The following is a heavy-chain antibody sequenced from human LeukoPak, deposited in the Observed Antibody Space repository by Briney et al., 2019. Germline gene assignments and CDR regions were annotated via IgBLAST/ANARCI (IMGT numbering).Heavy chain of an antibody. Sequence: ASVKVSCKASGYTFTCYYMHWVRQAPGQGLEWMGWINTNTGNPTYAQGFTGRFVFSLDTSVSTAYLQISSLKAEDTAVYYCARGGQLYIGDAFDIWGQGTMVTVSS. J-gene: IGHJ3*02. V-gene: IGHV7-4-1*02. CDR2: INTNTGNP. CDR1: GYTFTCYY. D-gene: IGHD3-3*01. CDR3: ARGGQLYIGDAFDI.